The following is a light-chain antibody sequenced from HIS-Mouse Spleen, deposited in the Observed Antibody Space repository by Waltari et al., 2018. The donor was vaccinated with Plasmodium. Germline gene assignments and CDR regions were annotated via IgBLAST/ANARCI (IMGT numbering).Light chain of an antibody. Sequence: QSALTQPPSASGSPGPSVTISCTGTSSDVGGSNDVSWYQQHPGKAPKPMIYEVSKRPSGVPDRFSGSKSGNTASLTVSGLQAEDEADYYCSSYAGSNNLVFGGGTKLTVL. CDR3: SSYAGSNNLV. V-gene: IGLV2-8*01. CDR1: SSDVGGSND. CDR2: EVS. J-gene: IGLJ2*01.